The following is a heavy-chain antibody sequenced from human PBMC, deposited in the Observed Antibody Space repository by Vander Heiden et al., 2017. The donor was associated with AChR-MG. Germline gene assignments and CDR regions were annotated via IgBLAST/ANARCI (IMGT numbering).Heavy chain of an antibody. Sequence: EVQLVESGGGLVQPGGSLTLSCAASGFTVSSNYMSWVRQAPGKGLEWVSVIYSGGSTYYADSAKGRFTISRDNSKNTVYLQMNSLRVEDTAVYYCARGTTVTTSDYWGQGTLVTVSS. CDR3: ARGTTVTTSDY. V-gene: IGHV3-66*01. D-gene: IGHD4-17*01. J-gene: IGHJ4*02. CDR1: GFTVSSNY. CDR2: IYSGGST.